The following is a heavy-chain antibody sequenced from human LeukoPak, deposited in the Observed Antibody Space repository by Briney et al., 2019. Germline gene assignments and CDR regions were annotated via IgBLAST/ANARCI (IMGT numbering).Heavy chain of an antibody. CDR3: ARTHSSSASYYYYYYYVDV. V-gene: IGHV1-2*02. D-gene: IGHD6-6*01. J-gene: IGHJ6*03. Sequence: GASVKVSCKASGYTFTGYYMHWVRQAPGQGLEWMGWINPNSGGTNYAQKFQGRVTMTRDTSISTAYMELSRLRSDDTAVYYCARTHSSSASYYYYYYYVDVWGKGTTVTVSS. CDR1: GYTFTGYY. CDR2: INPNSGGT.